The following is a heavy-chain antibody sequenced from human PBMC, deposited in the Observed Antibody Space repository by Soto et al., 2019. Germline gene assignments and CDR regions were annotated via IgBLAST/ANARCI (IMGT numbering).Heavy chain of an antibody. CDR2: IYLNDHK. J-gene: IGHJ4*02. Sequence: SGPTLVNPTQPLTLTCRFSGFSLSSTGVGVGWIRQPPGKALEWVALIYLNDHKRYSQSLKSRLTITKDTSKNQVIPTVTNTDPVDTTTYYCAHRPDDSGYFDYWGQGALVTVSS. CDR3: AHRPDDSGYFDY. CDR1: GFSLSSTGVG. V-gene: IGHV2-5*01. D-gene: IGHD3-22*01.